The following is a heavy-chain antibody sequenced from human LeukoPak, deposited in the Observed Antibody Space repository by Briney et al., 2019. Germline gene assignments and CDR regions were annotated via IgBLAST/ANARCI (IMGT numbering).Heavy chain of an antibody. CDR2: INPNSGGT. J-gene: IGHJ4*02. Sequence: ASVKVSCKASGYTFTGYYMHWVRQAPGQGLEWMGWINPNSGGTNYAQKFQGRVTMTRDTSIGTAYMELSRLRSDDTAVYYCASFDVSVAGSPVDYWGQGTLVTVSS. CDR1: GYTFTGYY. V-gene: IGHV1-2*02. D-gene: IGHD6-19*01. CDR3: ASFDVSVAGSPVDY.